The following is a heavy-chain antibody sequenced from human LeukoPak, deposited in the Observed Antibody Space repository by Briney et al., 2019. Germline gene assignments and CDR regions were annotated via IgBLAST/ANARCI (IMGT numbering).Heavy chain of an antibody. Sequence: GGSLRLSCAASGFTVSSNYMTWVRQAPGKGLEWVSVIYSGGTTYHADSVKGRFIISRDNSKNTLYLQMNSLRAEDTAVYYCARYVVTAYNWFDPWGQGTLVTVSS. D-gene: IGHD2-21*02. CDR3: ARYVVTAYNWFDP. CDR2: IYSGGTT. J-gene: IGHJ5*02. V-gene: IGHV3-66*01. CDR1: GFTVSSNY.